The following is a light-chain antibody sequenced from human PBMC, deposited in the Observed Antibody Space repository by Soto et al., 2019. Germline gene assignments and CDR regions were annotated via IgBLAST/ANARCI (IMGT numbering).Light chain of an antibody. CDR1: QMIYTW. J-gene: IGKJ1*01. V-gene: IGKV1-5*03. CDR2: EAS. CDR3: QQYSTFWT. Sequence: DIQMTQSPSSLSASVGDRVTITCRASQMIYTWLAWYQQKPGKAPKLLIYEASSLDVGVPSRFSGSGSGTEFTLTISSLQLEDFATYYGQQYSTFWTFGQGTKV.